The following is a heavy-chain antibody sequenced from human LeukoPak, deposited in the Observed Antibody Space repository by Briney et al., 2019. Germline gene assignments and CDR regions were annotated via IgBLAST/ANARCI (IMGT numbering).Heavy chain of an antibody. CDR1: GFTFSSYA. CDR3: ARDPGDYVYFDY. J-gene: IGHJ4*02. V-gene: IGHV3-23*01. D-gene: IGHD4-17*01. Sequence: GGSLRLSCAASGFTFSSYAMSWVRQAPGKGLEWVSAISGSGGSTYYADSVKGRFTISRDNAKNSLYLQMNSLRAEDTAVYYCARDPGDYVYFDYWGQGTLVTVSS. CDR2: ISGSGGST.